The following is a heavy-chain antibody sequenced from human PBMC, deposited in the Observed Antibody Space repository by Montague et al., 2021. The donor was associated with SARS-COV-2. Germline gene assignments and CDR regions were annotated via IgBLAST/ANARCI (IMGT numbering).Heavy chain of an antibody. V-gene: IGHV3-23*01. CDR1: VLTFSNYA. CDR2: ISGSGGTT. Sequence: SLRLSCAASVLTFSNYAMSWVRQAPGKGPECVSGISGSGGTTYYADSVKGRFTISRDNSKITLYLQMNSLRAEDTAVYYFANPKGAFDIWGQGTMVTVSS. J-gene: IGHJ3*02. CDR3: ANPKGAFDI.